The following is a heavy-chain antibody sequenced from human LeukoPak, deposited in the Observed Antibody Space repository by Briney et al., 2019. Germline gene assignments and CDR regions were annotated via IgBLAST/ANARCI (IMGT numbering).Heavy chain of an antibody. V-gene: IGHV1-18*01. J-gene: IGHJ4*02. Sequence: ASVKVSCKASGYTFTSYAMNWVRQAPGQGLEWMGWISADNGNTNHAQKLQGRVTMTTDTSTSTAYMELRSLRSDDTAVYYCARDHFKLYSSSWYSGYWGQGTLVTVSS. CDR2: ISADNGNT. D-gene: IGHD6-13*01. CDR1: GYTFTSYA. CDR3: ARDHFKLYSSSWYSGY.